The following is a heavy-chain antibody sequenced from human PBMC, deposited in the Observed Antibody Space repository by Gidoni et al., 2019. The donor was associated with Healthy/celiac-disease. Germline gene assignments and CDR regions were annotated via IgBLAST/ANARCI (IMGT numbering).Heavy chain of an antibody. CDR2: IYRGGST. V-gene: IGHV3-53*01. CDR3: ARDQGGLFDY. J-gene: IGHJ4*02. D-gene: IGHD3-16*01. Sequence: EVQLVESGGGLIQPGGSLRLSCAASGFNFSSSYMSWVRQAPGKGLECVSVIYRGGSTYYADAVKGRFIISRDNPKNTVYLQMNSLRAEDTAVYYCARDQGGLFDYWGQGTLVTVSS. CDR1: GFNFSSSY.